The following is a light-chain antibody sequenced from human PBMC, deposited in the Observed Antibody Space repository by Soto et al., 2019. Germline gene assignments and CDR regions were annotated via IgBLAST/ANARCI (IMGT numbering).Light chain of an antibody. Sequence: EIVLTQSPATLSLSPGERATLSCRASQSVSSYLAWYQQTSGQAPRLLIYDGSYRATGIPARFSGSGSGTDFTLTISSLEPEDFVVYYCQQRSNWPPTFGPGTRVDIK. CDR2: DGS. V-gene: IGKV3-11*01. CDR3: QQRSNWPPT. CDR1: QSVSSY. J-gene: IGKJ3*01.